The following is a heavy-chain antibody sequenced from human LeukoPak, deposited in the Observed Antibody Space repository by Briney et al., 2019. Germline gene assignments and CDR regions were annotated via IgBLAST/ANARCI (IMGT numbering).Heavy chain of an antibody. V-gene: IGHV4-38-2*02. J-gene: IGHJ2*01. CDR3: ARVGYPRGYFDL. Sequence: SETLSLTCTVSGYSISSGYYWGWIRQPPGKGLEWIGSIYHSGSTYYNPSLKSRVTISVDRSKNQFSLKLSSVTAADTAVYYCARVGYPRGYFDLWGRGTLVTVSS. D-gene: IGHD1-1*01. CDR1: GYSISSGYY. CDR2: IYHSGST.